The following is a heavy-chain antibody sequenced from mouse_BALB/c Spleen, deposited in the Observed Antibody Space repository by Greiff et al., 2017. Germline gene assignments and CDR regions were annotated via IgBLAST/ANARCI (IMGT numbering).Heavy chain of an antibody. CDR1: GYTFTSYT. V-gene: IGHV1-4*01. D-gene: IGHD2-1*01. Sequence: VQLQQSGAELARPGASVKMSCKASGYTFTSYTMHWVNQRPGQGLEWIGYINPSSGYTNYNQKFKDKATLTADKSSSTAYMQLSSLTSEDSAVYYCARADGNYAYWGQGTLVTVSA. CDR3: ARADGNYAY. CDR2: INPSSGYT. J-gene: IGHJ3*01.